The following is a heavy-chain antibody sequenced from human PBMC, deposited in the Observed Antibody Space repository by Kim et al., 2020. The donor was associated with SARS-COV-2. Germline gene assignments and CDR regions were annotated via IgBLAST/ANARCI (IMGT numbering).Heavy chain of an antibody. V-gene: IGHV4-39*01. D-gene: IGHD3-3*01. CDR1: GGSISSSSYY. Sequence: SETLSLTCTVSGGSISSSSYYWGWIRQPPGKGLEWIGSIYYSGSTYYNPSLKSRVTISVDTSKNQFSLKLSSVTAADTAVYYCARQGSAIFGVVIHNWFDPWGQGTLVTVSS. CDR2: IYYSGST. J-gene: IGHJ5*02. CDR3: ARQGSAIFGVVIHNWFDP.